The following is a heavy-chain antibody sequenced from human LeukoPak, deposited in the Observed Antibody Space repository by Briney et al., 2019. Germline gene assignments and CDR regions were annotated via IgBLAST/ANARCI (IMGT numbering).Heavy chain of an antibody. V-gene: IGHV1-2*06. CDR3: ARDGRGGYDTNTNDF. J-gene: IGHJ4*02. CDR1: GYTFTGYY. CDR2: INPNSGGT. Sequence: GASVKLSCKASGYTFTGYYMHWVRQAPGQGLEWVGRINPNSGGTNYAQKFQGRVTMTRDTSISTAYMELSRLRSEDTAVYYRARDGRGGYDTNTNDFWGQGTLVTVSS. D-gene: IGHD5-12*01.